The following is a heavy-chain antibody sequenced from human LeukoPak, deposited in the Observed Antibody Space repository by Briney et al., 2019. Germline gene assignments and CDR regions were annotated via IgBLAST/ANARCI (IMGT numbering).Heavy chain of an antibody. J-gene: IGHJ5*02. CDR1: GFTFSSYA. V-gene: IGHV3-23*01. Sequence: EGSLRLSCAASGFTFSSYAMSWVRQAPGKGLEWVSAISGSGGSTYYADSVKGRFTISRDNSKNTLYLQMNSLRAEDTAVYYCAKGRRPTGTTRWLLDPWGQGTLVTVSS. CDR2: ISGSGGST. D-gene: IGHD1-1*01. CDR3: AKGRRPTGTTRWLLDP.